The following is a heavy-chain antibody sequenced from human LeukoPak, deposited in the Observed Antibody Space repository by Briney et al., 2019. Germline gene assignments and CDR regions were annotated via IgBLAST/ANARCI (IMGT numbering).Heavy chain of an antibody. V-gene: IGHV3-74*01. Sequence: PGGSLRLSCAASGFTFSSYWMHWVRQAPGKGLVWVSRINSDGSSTSYADSVKGRFTISRDNSKNTLYLQMNSLRAEDTAVYYCARVHYYGSGSNIQHWGQGTLVTVSS. CDR1: GFTFSSYW. CDR3: ARVHYYGSGSNIQH. D-gene: IGHD3-10*01. CDR2: INSDGSST. J-gene: IGHJ1*01.